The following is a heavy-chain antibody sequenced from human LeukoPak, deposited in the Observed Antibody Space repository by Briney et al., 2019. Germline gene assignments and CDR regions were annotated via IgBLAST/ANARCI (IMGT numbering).Heavy chain of an antibody. D-gene: IGHD2-21*01. Sequence: GESLKISCKVSGYSFTNYWIAWVRQMPGKGLEWMGIIYPGDSDTRYSPSFQGQVTISADKSITTAYLQWNSLKASDSAMYYCARLVSLVAANDGMDVWGKGTTVTVSS. V-gene: IGHV5-51*01. J-gene: IGHJ6*04. CDR1: GYSFTNYW. CDR2: IYPGDSDT. CDR3: ARLVSLVAANDGMDV.